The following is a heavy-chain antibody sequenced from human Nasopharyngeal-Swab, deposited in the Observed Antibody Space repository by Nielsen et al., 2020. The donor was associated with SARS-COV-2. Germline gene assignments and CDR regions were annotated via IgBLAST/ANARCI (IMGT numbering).Heavy chain of an antibody. Sequence: GSLRPSCTVSGGSIRSYYWSWIRQPPGKGLEWIGYIYYSGSTNYNPSLKSRVTISVDTSKNQFSLKVNSVTAADTAVYYCARDRLSGLDYWGQGTLVTVSS. CDR1: GGSIRSYY. J-gene: IGHJ4*02. D-gene: IGHD6-19*01. V-gene: IGHV4-59*01. CDR2: IYYSGST. CDR3: ARDRLSGLDY.